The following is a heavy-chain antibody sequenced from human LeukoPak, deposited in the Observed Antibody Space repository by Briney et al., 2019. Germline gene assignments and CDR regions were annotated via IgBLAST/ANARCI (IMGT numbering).Heavy chain of an antibody. D-gene: IGHD3-22*01. CDR2: IFWDDDK. J-gene: IGHJ4*02. Sequence: SGPTLVKPTQTLTLSCTFSGFSLSTSGVGVGWIRQPPGKALEWLAPIFWDDDKRYSPSLKSRLTITKDTSKNQVVLTMTNMDPVDTATYYCAHRRYHDSSGYDPLLDYWGQGTLVTVSS. CDR3: AHRRYHDSSGYDPLLDY. CDR1: GFSLSTSGVG. V-gene: IGHV2-5*02.